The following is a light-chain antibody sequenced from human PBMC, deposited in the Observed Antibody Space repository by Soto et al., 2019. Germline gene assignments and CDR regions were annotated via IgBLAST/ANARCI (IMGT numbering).Light chain of an antibody. Sequence: QAVVTQEPSFSVSPGATVTLTCGLSSGSVSTNNYPSWYQQTPGQAPRTLIYSTYTRSSGVPDRFSASILGNKAALTITGAQADDESDYYCVLYMGSGIWVFGGGTKRTV. CDR3: VLYMGSGIWV. J-gene: IGLJ3*02. CDR2: STY. V-gene: IGLV8-61*01. CDR1: SGSVSTNNY.